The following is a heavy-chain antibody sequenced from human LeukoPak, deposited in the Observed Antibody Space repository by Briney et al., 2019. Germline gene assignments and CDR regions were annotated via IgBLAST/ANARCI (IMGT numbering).Heavy chain of an antibody. CDR1: GGSINSYY. CDR2: IYTSGST. Sequence: SETLSFTCTVSGGSINSYYWSWIRQPAGKGLEWIGRIYTSGSTNYNPSLKSRVTMSVDTSKNQFSLKLSSVTAADTAVYYCARENYYDSSGYQPSRQGTLVTVSS. CDR3: ARENYYDSSGYQP. V-gene: IGHV4-4*07. D-gene: IGHD3-22*01. J-gene: IGHJ5*02.